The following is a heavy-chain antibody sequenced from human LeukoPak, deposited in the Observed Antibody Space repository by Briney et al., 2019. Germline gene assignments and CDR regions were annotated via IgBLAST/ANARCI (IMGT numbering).Heavy chain of an antibody. V-gene: IGHV3-21*01. D-gene: IGHD1-26*01. J-gene: IGHJ4*02. CDR3: AKDKVGATTGGYYFDY. CDR1: GFTFSSYS. CDR2: ISSSSSYI. Sequence: PGGSLRLSCAASGFTFSSYSMNWVRQAPGKGLEWVSSISSSSSYINYADSVKGRFTISRDNAKNSLYLQMNSLRAEDTAVYYCAKDKVGATTGGYYFDYWGQGTLVTVSS.